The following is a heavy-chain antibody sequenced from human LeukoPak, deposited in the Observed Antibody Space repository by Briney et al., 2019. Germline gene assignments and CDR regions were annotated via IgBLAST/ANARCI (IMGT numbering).Heavy chain of an antibody. CDR1: GFTFSSYS. J-gene: IGHJ4*02. Sequence: GGSLRLSCAASGFTFSSYSMNWVRQAPGKGLEWVSSISSSSSYIYYADSVKGRFTISRDNAKNSLYLQMNSLRAEDTAVYYCARGHGSGSPEFDYWGQGTLVTVSS. CDR3: ARGHGSGSPEFDY. V-gene: IGHV3-21*01. CDR2: ISSSSSYI. D-gene: IGHD3-10*01.